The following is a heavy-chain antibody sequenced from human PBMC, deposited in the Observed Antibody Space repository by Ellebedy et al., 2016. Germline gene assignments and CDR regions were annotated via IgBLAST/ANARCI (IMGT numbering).Heavy chain of an antibody. Sequence: SETLSLTCTVSGGSISSGGYYWGWIRQHPGTGLEWIGYIYYSGSTYYNPSLKSRVTISEDTSKNQFSLKLSSVTAADTAVYYCARDKSYYDSSGLGWYFDLWGRGTLVTVSS. V-gene: IGHV4-31*03. CDR3: ARDKSYYDSSGLGWYFDL. J-gene: IGHJ2*01. CDR2: IYYSGST. D-gene: IGHD3-22*01. CDR1: GGSISSGGYY.